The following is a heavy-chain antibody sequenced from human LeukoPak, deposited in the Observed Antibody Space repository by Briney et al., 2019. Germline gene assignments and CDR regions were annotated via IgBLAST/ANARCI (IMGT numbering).Heavy chain of an antibody. CDR3: TTDPEGVELIFDY. CDR1: GFTFSNAW. J-gene: IGHJ4*02. Sequence: KAGGSLRLPCAASGFTFSNAWMSWVRQAPGKGLEWVGRIKSKTDGGTTDYAAPVKGRFPISRDDSKNTLYLQMNSLKTEDTAVYYCTTDPEGVELIFDYWGQGTLVTVSS. CDR2: IKSKTDGGTT. D-gene: IGHD1-7*01. V-gene: IGHV3-15*01.